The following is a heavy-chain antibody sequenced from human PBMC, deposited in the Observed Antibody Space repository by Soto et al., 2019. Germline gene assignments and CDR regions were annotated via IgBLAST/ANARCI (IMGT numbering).Heavy chain of an antibody. D-gene: IGHD6-13*01. CDR1: DDSIGRSNYF. V-gene: IGHV4-39*01. Sequence: QLQLQESGPGLVKPSETLSLTCTVSDDSIGRSNYFWGWIRQPPGKGLEWIGNIFYSGNTHYNPSPQSSVTLSLDTSNHHFSLRVSSVHAADPAVYCCARHLYSGDSRCSFGYWGPGALVIVSS. CDR2: IFYSGNT. CDR3: ARHLYSGDSRCSFGY. J-gene: IGHJ4*02.